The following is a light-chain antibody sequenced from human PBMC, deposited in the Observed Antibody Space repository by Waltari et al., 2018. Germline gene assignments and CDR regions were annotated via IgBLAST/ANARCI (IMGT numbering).Light chain of an antibody. V-gene: IGLV2-14*01. CDR2: GVS. Sequence: QSDLTQPASVSGSPGQSITISCTGTSSDVGGYNYVSWFQQHPGKAPKLMIYGVSNRPSGVSNRFSGSKSGNTASLTISGLQAEYEADYYCSSYTGSSIRYVFGTGTKVTVL. CDR1: SSDVGGYNY. J-gene: IGLJ1*01. CDR3: SSYTGSSIRYV.